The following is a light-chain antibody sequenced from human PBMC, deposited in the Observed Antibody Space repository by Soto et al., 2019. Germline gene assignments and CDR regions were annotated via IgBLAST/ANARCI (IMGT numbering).Light chain of an antibody. Sequence: QAASVSASPGQSITISCTGTSSDVGGYNYVSWYQHHPGKAPQVMIYEVSHRPSGVSNRFSGSKSGNTASLTISGLQAEDEADYYCISFTTSSTLVFGGGTKLTVL. CDR2: EVS. CDR3: ISFTTSSTLV. J-gene: IGLJ3*02. V-gene: IGLV2-14*01. CDR1: SSDVGGYNY.